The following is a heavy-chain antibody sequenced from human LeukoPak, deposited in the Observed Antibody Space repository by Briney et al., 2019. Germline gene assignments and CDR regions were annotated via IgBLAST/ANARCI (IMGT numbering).Heavy chain of an antibody. Sequence: ASVKVSCKASGYTFTGYYMHWVRQAPGQGLEWMGWINPNSGGTNYAQKLQGRVTMTRDTSISTAYMELSRLRSDDTAVYYCARDSTSSSFDYYCYMDVWGKGTTVTVSS. CDR1: GYTFTGYY. D-gene: IGHD6-6*01. J-gene: IGHJ6*03. V-gene: IGHV1-2*02. CDR3: ARDSTSSSFDYYCYMDV. CDR2: INPNSGGT.